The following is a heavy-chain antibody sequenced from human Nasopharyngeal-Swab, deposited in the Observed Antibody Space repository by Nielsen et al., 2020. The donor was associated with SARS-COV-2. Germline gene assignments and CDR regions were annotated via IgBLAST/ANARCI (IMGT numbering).Heavy chain of an antibody. CDR1: GYTFTSYG. Sequence: APVKVSCKASGYTFTSYGISWVRQAPGQGLEWMGWISAYNGNTNYAQKLQGRVTMTTDTSTSTAYMELRSLRSDDTAVYYCARDRAAEKYGDPANFDYWGQGTLVTVSS. J-gene: IGHJ4*02. CDR2: ISAYNGNT. CDR3: ARDRAAEKYGDPANFDY. D-gene: IGHD4-17*01. V-gene: IGHV1-18*01.